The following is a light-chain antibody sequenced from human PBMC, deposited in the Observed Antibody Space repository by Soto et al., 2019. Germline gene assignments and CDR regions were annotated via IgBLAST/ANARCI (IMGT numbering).Light chain of an antibody. J-gene: IGKJ1*01. CDR2: TAS. CDR3: LQNNSYPVT. CDR1: QGIRHD. V-gene: IGKV1-17*01. Sequence: DIKMTQSPSSLSASVGDRVTITCRASQGIRHDLGWYQQKPGKAPKRLIYTASSLQSGVPPRFSGSGSGTKFTLTISSLQPEDFATYYCLQNNSYPVTFGQGTKVEIK.